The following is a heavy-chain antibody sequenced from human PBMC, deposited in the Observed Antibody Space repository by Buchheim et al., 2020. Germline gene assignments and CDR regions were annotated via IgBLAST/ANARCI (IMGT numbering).Heavy chain of an antibody. CDR3: ARARGSYSGYDKDPHNWFDP. CDR1: GFTFSDYY. V-gene: IGHV3-11*06. CDR2: ISSSSSYT. Sequence: QVQLVESGGGLVKPGGSLRLSCAASGFTFSDYYMSWIRQAPGKGLEWVSYISSSSSYTNYADSVKGRFTISRDNAKNSLYLQMNSLRAEDTAVYYCARARGSYSGYDKDPHNWFDPWGQGTL. J-gene: IGHJ5*02. D-gene: IGHD5-12*01.